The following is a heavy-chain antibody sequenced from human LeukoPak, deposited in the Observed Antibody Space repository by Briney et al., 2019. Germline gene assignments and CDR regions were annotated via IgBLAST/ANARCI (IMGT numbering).Heavy chain of an antibody. CDR2: IDPNSGGT. CDR3: ARDFYYDYGSGTIDY. CDR1: GYTFTGYY. J-gene: IGHJ4*02. Sequence: ASVKVSCKASGYTFTGYYMHWVRQAPGQGLEWMGWIDPNSGGTNYAQRFQGRVTMTRDTSISTAYMELSRLRSDDTAVYYCARDFYYDYGSGTIDYWGQGTLVTVSS. V-gene: IGHV1-2*02. D-gene: IGHD3-10*01.